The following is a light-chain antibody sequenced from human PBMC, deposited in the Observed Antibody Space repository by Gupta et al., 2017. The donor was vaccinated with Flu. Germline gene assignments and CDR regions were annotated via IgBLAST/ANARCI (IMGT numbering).Light chain of an antibody. CDR1: KCGNKN. CDR3: RAWDSSTAYA. V-gene: IGLV3-1*01. CDR2: EDI. J-gene: IGLJ1*01. Sequence: GQKASITGTGDKCGNKNVCWEQQKTAQSPVLVIYEDIKRPSGVPERFSGSNSGNTATLIISGTQSMDEAEYYCRAWDSSTAYAFGTGTKVIVL.